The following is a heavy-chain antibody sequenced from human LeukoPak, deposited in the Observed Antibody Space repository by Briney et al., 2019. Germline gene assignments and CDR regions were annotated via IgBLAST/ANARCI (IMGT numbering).Heavy chain of an antibody. CDR1: GFIFDDYG. CDR2: INWKGGST. J-gene: IGHJ3*02. CDR3: ARHRSGGSQDDAFDI. D-gene: IGHD2-15*01. V-gene: IGHV3-20*04. Sequence: PGGSLRLSCAASGFIFDDYGMSLVRRAPGKGLEWVSGINWKGGSTGYADSVKGRFTISRDNAKNSLYLQMNSLRAEDTAVYYCARHRSGGSQDDAFDIWGQGTLVTVSS.